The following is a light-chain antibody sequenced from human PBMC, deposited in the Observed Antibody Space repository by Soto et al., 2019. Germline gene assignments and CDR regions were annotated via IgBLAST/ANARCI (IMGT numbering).Light chain of an antibody. Sequence: QSVLTQPPSVSGAPGQRVTISCTGSSSNIGAGYDVHWYQQRPGTAPKLPIFGNTNRPSGVPDRFSGSKSGTSASLAITGLQAEDEGDYYCQSYDRTLSARYVFGTGTKVTVL. CDR2: GNT. J-gene: IGLJ1*01. CDR3: QSYDRTLSARYV. V-gene: IGLV1-40*01. CDR1: SSNIGAGYD.